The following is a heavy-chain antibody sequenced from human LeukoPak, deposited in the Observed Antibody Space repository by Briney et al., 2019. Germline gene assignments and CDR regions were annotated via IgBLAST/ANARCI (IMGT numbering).Heavy chain of an antibody. V-gene: IGHV3-23*01. CDR3: AELGITMIGGV. J-gene: IGHJ6*04. CDR1: GFTFSSYS. Sequence: GGSLRLSCAASGFTFSSYSMNWVRQAPGKGLEWVSSISGSGGTTYYADSIKGRFTISRDSSKNMLYLQMNSLRAEDTAVYYCAELGITMIGGVWGKGTTVTISS. D-gene: IGHD3-10*02. CDR2: ISGSGGTT.